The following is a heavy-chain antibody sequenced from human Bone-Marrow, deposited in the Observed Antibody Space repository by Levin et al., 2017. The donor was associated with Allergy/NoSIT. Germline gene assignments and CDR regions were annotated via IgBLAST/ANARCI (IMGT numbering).Heavy chain of an antibody. CDR2: IYSGGNT. CDR3: ATMSLPTYYYALDF. Sequence: GESLKISCAGSGFSVSDSYMSWVRQAPGKGLEWVAVIYSGGNTYYPDSVKGRFTISRDSAQNTLYLQMNTLRGEDAAVYYCATMSLPTYYYALDFWGQGTTVTVSS. CDR1: GFSVSDSY. D-gene: IGHD5/OR15-5a*01. J-gene: IGHJ6*02. V-gene: IGHV3-53*01.